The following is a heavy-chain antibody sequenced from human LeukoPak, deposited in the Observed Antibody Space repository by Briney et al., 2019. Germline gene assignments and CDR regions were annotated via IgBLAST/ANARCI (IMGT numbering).Heavy chain of an antibody. CDR2: INHSGST. J-gene: IGHJ4*02. CDR3: AREEGDHSNYYFDY. D-gene: IGHD4-11*01. V-gene: IGHV4-34*01. CDR1: GGSFSGYY. Sequence: SETLSLTCAVYGGSFSGYYWSWIRQAPGKGLEWIGEINHSGSTNYNPSLKSRVTISVDTSKNQFSLKLSSVTAADTAVYYCAREEGDHSNYYFDYWGQGTLVTVSS.